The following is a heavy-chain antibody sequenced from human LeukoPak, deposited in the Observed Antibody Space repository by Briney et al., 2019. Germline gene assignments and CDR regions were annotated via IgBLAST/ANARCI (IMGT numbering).Heavy chain of an antibody. D-gene: IGHD3-10*01. CDR3: ARDRSYYNWFDP. CDR1: GFTFDDYS. V-gene: IGHV3-9*01. Sequence: PGRSLRLSCAASGFTFDDYSMHWVRQAPGKGLEWVSGISWNSGSIGYADSVKGRFTISRDNAKNTVGLQMHSLTAGDSAVYYCARDRSYYNWFDPRGEGTLVTVSS. CDR2: ISWNSGSI. J-gene: IGHJ5*02.